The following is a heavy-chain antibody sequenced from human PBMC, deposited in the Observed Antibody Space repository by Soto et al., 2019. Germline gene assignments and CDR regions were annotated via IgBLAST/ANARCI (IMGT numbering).Heavy chain of an antibody. CDR2: INPQTGAP. CDR1: GYTFIGYY. CDR3: AKARGISSARLITWFDP. D-gene: IGHD2-2*01. Sequence: QVHLVQSGPETRTPGASVKVSCKASGYTFIGYYIHWIRQAPGQGLEWMGYINPQTGAPTYAQKFKGSVTMTRDTTLRTAYMELKTLTSNDTAAYYCAKARGISSARLITWFDPWGQGTLVSVSS. J-gene: IGHJ5*02. V-gene: IGHV1-2*04.